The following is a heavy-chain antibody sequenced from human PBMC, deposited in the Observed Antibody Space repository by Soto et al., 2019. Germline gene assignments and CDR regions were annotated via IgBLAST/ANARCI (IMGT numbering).Heavy chain of an antibody. CDR1: GYSFTSYW. CDR2: IYPGDSDT. CDR3: AKTAADGKNYYGMDV. D-gene: IGHD6-13*01. Sequence: GESLKISCKGSGYSFTSYWIGWARQMPGKGLEWMGIIYPGDSDTRYSPSFQGQVTISADKSISTAYLQWSSLKASDTAMYYCAKTAADGKNYYGMDVWGQGTTVTVSS. J-gene: IGHJ6*02. V-gene: IGHV5-51*01.